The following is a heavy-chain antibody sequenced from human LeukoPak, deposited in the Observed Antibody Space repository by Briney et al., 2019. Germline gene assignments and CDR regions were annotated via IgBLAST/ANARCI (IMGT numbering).Heavy chain of an antibody. CDR3: ARQQSGYDSDADDDDNVWRVDLDH. Sequence: GESLKISCKGSGYTFTSYWIGWVRQMPGKGLEWVGIIYPADSDARYSPAFQGQVTISADTSIETAYLQWSSLKASDTATYFCARQQSGYDSDADDDDNVWRVDLDHWGQGTQVTVSS. V-gene: IGHV5-51*01. CDR2: IYPADSDA. D-gene: IGHD5-12*01. J-gene: IGHJ4*02. CDR1: GYTFTSYW.